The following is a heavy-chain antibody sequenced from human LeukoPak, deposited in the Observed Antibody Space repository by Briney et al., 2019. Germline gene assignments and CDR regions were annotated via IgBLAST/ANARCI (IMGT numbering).Heavy chain of an antibody. CDR3: AKDKLYGSGSPFDY. CDR1: GFTFSSYG. D-gene: IGHD3-10*01. J-gene: IGHJ4*02. V-gene: IGHV3-30*18. CDR2: ISYDGSNK. Sequence: SGGSLRLSCAASGFTFSSYGMHWVRQAPGKGLEWVAVISYDGSNKYYADSVKGRFTISRDNSKNTLYLQMNSLRAEDTAVYYCAKDKLYGSGSPFDYWGQGTLVTVSS.